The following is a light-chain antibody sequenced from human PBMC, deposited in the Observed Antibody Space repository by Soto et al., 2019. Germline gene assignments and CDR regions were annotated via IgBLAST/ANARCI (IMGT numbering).Light chain of an antibody. CDR1: SSNIGTGYD. V-gene: IGLV1-40*01. CDR3: QSYDTSLSGYVI. CDR2: GNN. J-gene: IGLJ2*01. Sequence: QSVLTQPPSVSGAPGQRVTISCTGSSSNIGTGYDVHWYQHLPGTAPKLLIYGNNNRPSGVPDRFSGSKSGTSASLAITGLHAEDEAEYYCQSYDTSLSGYVIFGGGTKLTVL.